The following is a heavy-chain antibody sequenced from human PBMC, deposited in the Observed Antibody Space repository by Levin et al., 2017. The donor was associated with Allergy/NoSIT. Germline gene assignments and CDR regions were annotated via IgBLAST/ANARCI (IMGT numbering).Heavy chain of an antibody. CDR2: IYYSGST. D-gene: IGHD1-26*01. J-gene: IGHJ4*02. CDR1: GGSISSSSYY. CDR3: ARHANGGSYHFDY. Sequence: MTSETLSLTCTVSGGSISSSSYYWGWIRQPPGKGLEWIGSIYYSGSTYYNPSLKSRVTISVDTSKNQFSLKLSSVTAADTAVYYCARHANGGSYHFDYWGQGTLVTVSS. V-gene: IGHV4-39*01.